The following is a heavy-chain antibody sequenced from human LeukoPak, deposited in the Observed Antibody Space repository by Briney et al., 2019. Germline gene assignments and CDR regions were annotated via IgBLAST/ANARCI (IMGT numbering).Heavy chain of an antibody. CDR1: GFTFSSYA. J-gene: IGHJ6*03. CDR2: IIDSGDIT. D-gene: IGHD3-16*01. Sequence: GGSLRLSCEASGFTFSSYAMSWVRQAPGKGLEWVSGIIDSGDITYYANSVKGRFTISRDNSKNTLYLQMNSLRAEETAGYYCAKLGGQEVYNYYVGVWGKGTTVAVSS. V-gene: IGHV3-23*01. CDR3: AKLGGQEVYNYYVGV.